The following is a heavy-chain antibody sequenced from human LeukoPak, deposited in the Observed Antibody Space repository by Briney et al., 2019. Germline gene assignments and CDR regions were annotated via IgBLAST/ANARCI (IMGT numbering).Heavy chain of an antibody. CDR2: INPSGGSR. CDR3: VSSSGSYYWFDP. V-gene: IGHV1-46*01. J-gene: IGHJ5*02. Sequence: ASVKVSCKASGYTFTSYYMHWVRQAPGQGLEWMGIINPSGGSRSYAQKFQGRVTMTRDTSTSTVYMELSSLRSEDTAVYYCVSSSGSYYWFDPWGQGTLVTVSS. D-gene: IGHD1-26*01. CDR1: GYTFTSYY.